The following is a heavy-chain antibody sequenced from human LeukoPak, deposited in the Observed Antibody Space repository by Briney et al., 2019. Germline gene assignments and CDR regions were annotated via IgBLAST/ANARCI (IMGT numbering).Heavy chain of an antibody. V-gene: IGHV3-7*01. CDR2: IKPDGSEK. J-gene: IGHJ3*01. CDR3: ARDSD. Sequence: PGGSLRLSCAASGFTFTSHWTSWVRQAPGKGLEWVANIKPDGSEKYYVDFVKGRFTISRDSAENSLFLQMNSLRAEDTAVYYCARDSDWGQGTMVTVSS. CDR1: GFTFTSHW. D-gene: IGHD3-10*01.